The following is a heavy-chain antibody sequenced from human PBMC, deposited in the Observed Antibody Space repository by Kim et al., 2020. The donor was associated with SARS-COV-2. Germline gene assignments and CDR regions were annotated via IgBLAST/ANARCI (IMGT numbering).Heavy chain of an antibody. J-gene: IGHJ4*02. CDR1: GGSISSYY. CDR3: ARAIRDGYNRYYFDY. CDR2: IYYSGST. Sequence: SETLSLTCTVSGGSISSYYWSWIRQPPGKGLEWIGYIYYSGSTNYNPSLKSRVTISVDTSKNQFSLKLSSVTAADTAVYYCARAIRDGYNRYYFDYWGQGTLVTVSS. D-gene: IGHD5-12*01. V-gene: IGHV4-59*13.